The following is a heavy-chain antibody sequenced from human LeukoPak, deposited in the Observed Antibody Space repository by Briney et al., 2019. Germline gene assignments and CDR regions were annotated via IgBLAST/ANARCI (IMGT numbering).Heavy chain of an antibody. V-gene: IGHV3-72*01. Sequence: GGSLRLSCAASGFTFSDHYMDWVRQAPGKGLEWVGRTRNKANSYTTEYGASVKGRFTISRDDSKNTLYLQMNSLRAEDTAVYYCAKEIRDYEILSGSGGVDYWGQGTLVTVSS. D-gene: IGHD3-9*01. J-gene: IGHJ4*02. CDR2: TRNKANSYTT. CDR3: AKEIRDYEILSGSGGVDY. CDR1: GFTFSDHY.